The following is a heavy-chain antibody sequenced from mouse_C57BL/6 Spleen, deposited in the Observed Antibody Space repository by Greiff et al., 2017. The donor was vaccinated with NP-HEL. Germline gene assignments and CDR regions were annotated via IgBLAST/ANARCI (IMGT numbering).Heavy chain of an antibody. CDR3: ARTGGGSLDY. CDR2: IDPSDSYT. D-gene: IGHD1-1*02. CDR1: GYTFTSYW. J-gene: IGHJ2*01. V-gene: IGHV1-69*01. Sequence: VQLQQPGAELVMPGASVKLSCKASGYTFTSYWMHWVKQRPGQGLEWIGEIDPSDSYTNYNQKFKGKSTLTVDKSSSTAYMQLSSLTSEDSAVYYCARTGGGSLDYWGQGTTLTVSS.